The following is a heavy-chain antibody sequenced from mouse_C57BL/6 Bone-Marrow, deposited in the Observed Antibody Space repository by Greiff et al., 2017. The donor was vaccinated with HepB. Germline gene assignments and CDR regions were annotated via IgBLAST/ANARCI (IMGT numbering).Heavy chain of an antibody. CDR2: IDPSDSYT. J-gene: IGHJ3*01. CDR3: AREAY. CDR1: GYTFTSYW. Sequence: QVQLQQPGAELVKPGASVKLSCKASGYTFTSYWMQWVKQRPGQGLEWIGEIDPSDSYTNYNQKFKGKATLTVDTSSSTAYMQLSNLTSEDSAVYYCAREAYWGQGTLVTVSA. V-gene: IGHV1-50*01.